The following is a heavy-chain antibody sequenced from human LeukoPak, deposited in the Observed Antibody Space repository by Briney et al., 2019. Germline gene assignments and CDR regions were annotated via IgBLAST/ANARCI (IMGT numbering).Heavy chain of an antibody. D-gene: IGHD6-19*01. J-gene: IGHJ4*02. CDR1: GFTFTSSA. V-gene: IGHV1-58*01. CDR2: IVVGSGNT. Sequence: EASVKVSCKASGFTFTSSAVQWVRQARGQRLEWIGWIVVGSGNTNYAQKFQERVTMTTDTSTSTAYMELRSLRSDDTAVYYCARDETGYSSGSLDYWGQGTLVTVSS. CDR3: ARDETGYSSGSLDY.